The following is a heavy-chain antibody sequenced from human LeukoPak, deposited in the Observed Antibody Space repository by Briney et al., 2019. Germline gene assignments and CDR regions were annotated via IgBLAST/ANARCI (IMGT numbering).Heavy chain of an antibody. CDR1: GFTFSSYG. V-gene: IGHV3-30*18. J-gene: IGHJ3*02. D-gene: IGHD3-22*01. CDR2: ISYDGNNK. CDR3: AKDHRYYYDSSGPIDSAFDI. Sequence: PGRSLRLSCAASGFTFSSYGMHWVRQAPGKGLEWVAVISYDGNNKYYTDSVKGRFTISRDNSKNTLYLQMNSLRAEDTAVYYCAKDHRYYYDSSGPIDSAFDIWGQRTMVTVSS.